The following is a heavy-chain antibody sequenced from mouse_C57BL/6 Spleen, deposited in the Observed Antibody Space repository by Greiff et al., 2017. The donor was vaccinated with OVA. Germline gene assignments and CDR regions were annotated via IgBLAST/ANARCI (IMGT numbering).Heavy chain of an antibody. V-gene: IGHV1-64*01. CDR3: ARRDGYYWYFDV. CDR1: GYTFTSYW. J-gene: IGHJ1*03. Sequence: QVQLKQPGAELVKPGASVKLSCKASGYTFTSYWMPWVKQRPGQGLEWIGMIHPNSGSTNYNEKFKSKATLTVDKSSSTAYMQLSSLTSEDSAVYYCARRDGYYWYFDVWGTGTTVTVSS. D-gene: IGHD2-3*01. CDR2: IHPNSGST.